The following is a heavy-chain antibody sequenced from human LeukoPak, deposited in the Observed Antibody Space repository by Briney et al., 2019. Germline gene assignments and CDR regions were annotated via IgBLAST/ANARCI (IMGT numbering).Heavy chain of an antibody. D-gene: IGHD6-13*01. J-gene: IGHJ5*02. Sequence: ASVKVSCKASGYTFTNYGISWVRQAPGQGLEWMGWISAYSGNTNYAQNLQGRVTMTTDTSTSTAYMELRSLRSDDTAVYYCARQYSSSWYDWFDPWGQGTLVTVSS. V-gene: IGHV1-18*01. CDR1: GYTFTNYG. CDR3: ARQYSSSWYDWFDP. CDR2: ISAYSGNT.